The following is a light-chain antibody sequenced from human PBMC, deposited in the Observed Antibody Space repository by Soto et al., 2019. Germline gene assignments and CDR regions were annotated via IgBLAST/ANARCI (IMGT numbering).Light chain of an antibody. V-gene: IGKV3-11*01. Sequence: EIVLTQSPATLSLSPGERATLSCRASQSVSSYLAWYQQKPGQAPRLLIYDASNRATGIPARFSGSASGTDFTLPISSLEPEDFAVYSCQQRSNWRGITFVQGTRLEIK. J-gene: IGKJ5*01. CDR2: DAS. CDR3: QQRSNWRGIT. CDR1: QSVSSY.